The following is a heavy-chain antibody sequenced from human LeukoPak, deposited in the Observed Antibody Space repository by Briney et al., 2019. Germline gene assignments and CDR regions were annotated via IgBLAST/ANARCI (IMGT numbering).Heavy chain of an antibody. CDR1: GGSISSGGYY. J-gene: IGHJ3*02. V-gene: IGHV4-31*03. D-gene: IGHD2-15*01. CDR2: IYHSGST. Sequence: SRTLSLTCTVSGGSISSGGYYWSWIRQHPGKGLEWIGYIYHSGSTYYNPSLKSRVTISVDTSKNQFSLKLSSVTAADTAVYYCARDPWKGYCSGGSCYGGAFDIWGQGTMVTVSS. CDR3: ARDPWKGYCSGGSCYGGAFDI.